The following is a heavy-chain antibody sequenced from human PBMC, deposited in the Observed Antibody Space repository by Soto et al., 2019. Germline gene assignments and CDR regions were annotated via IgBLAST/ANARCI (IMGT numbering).Heavy chain of an antibody. CDR1: GGSISSGVYY. J-gene: IGHJ4*02. V-gene: IGHV4-31*03. CDR3: ARDSPRPDSSGYYY. Sequence: SETLSLTGTVSGGSISSGVYYLSWIRQHPGKGLEWIGYIYYSGSTYYNPSLKSRVTISVDTSKNQFSLKLSSVTAADTAVYYCARDSPRPDSSGYYYWGQGTLVTVSS. CDR2: IYYSGST. D-gene: IGHD3-22*01.